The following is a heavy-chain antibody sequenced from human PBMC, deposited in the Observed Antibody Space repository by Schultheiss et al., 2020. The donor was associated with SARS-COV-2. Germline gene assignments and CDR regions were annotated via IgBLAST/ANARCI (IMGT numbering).Heavy chain of an antibody. D-gene: IGHD3-10*01. CDR3: ARGSLLPLRGDYYYYAMDV. CDR2: IYYSGST. CDR1: GGSISSGLYS. Sequence: SETLSLTCGVSGGSISSGLYSWSWIRQPPGKGLEWIGYIYYSGSTNYNPSLKSRVTMSVDMSKNQFSLKLSSVTAADTAVYYCARGSLLPLRGDYYYYAMDVWGQGTTVTVSS. V-gene: IGHV4-61*01. J-gene: IGHJ6*02.